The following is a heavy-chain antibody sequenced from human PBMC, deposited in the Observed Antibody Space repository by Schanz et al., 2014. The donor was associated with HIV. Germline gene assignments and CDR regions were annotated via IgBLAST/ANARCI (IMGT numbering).Heavy chain of an antibody. J-gene: IGHJ4*02. CDR3: ATNYNPSGGYWAPFGY. Sequence: DVQLVESGKYLVEPGESLRLSCVASGFNFSRYNMNWVRQTPGKGLEWISHISFDGNIIYYADSVQGRFTISRDNAKNSVFLQMDSLRAEDTAVYYCATNYNPSGGYWAPFGYWGQGTLVIVSS. CDR2: ISFDGNII. V-gene: IGHV3-48*04. CDR1: GFNFSRYN. D-gene: IGHD3-10*01.